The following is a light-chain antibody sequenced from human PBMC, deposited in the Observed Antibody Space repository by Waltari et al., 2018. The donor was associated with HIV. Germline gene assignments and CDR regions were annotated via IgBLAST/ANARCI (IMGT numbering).Light chain of an antibody. CDR2: EDS. J-gene: IGLJ2*01. CDR1: KLGQKY. Sequence: YELTQPPSVSVSPGQTANITCSGDKLGQKYAHWYQQKPGQSPVLLIYEDSKRRSGIPERFSGSISGDTATLTISGTQAEDEADYHCQAWDRSTVIFAGGTKLTVL. V-gene: IGLV3-1*01. CDR3: QAWDRSTVI.